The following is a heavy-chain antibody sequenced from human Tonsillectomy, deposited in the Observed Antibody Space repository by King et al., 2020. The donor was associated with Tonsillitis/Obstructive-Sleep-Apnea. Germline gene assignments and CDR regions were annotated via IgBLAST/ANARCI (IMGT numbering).Heavy chain of an antibody. J-gene: IGHJ6*02. CDR2: INHSGST. CDR1: GGSFSGYY. Sequence: VQLQQWGAGLLKPSETLSLTCAVYGGSFSGYYWSWIRQPPGKGLEWMGEINHSGSTNYNPSLKSRVTISVDTSKNQFSLKLSSVTAADTAVYYCARGRITIFGVVINYYYGMDVWGQGTTVTVSS. D-gene: IGHD3-3*01. V-gene: IGHV4-34*01. CDR3: ARGRITIFGVVINYYYGMDV.